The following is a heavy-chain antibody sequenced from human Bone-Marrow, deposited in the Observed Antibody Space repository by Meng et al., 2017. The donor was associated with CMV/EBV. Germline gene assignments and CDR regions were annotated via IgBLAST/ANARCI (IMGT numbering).Heavy chain of an antibody. CDR2: IYYSGST. CDR3: AIAGYSVIGAFDI. J-gene: IGHJ3*02. CDR1: GYSISSGYY. Sequence: SETLSLTCTVSGYSISSGYYWGWIRQPPGKGLEWIGSIYYSGSTYYNPSLKSRVTISVDTSKNQFSLKLSSVTAADTAVYYCAIAGYSVIGAFDIWGQGTMVTVSS. D-gene: IGHD2-15*01. V-gene: IGHV4-38-2*02.